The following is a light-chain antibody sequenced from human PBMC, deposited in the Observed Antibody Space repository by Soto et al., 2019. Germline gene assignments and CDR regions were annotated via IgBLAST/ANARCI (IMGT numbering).Light chain of an antibody. V-gene: IGKV3-15*01. CDR1: QSVSSD. CDR3: QQYNTWPRT. J-gene: IGKJ1*01. CDR2: GAS. Sequence: EIVMTQSPATLSVSPGERATLSCRASQSVSSDLAWYHQKPDQAPRLLIYGASTRATGIPARFSGSGSGTEFTLTINSLQSEDFAVYYCQQYNTWPRTFGQGTKVEIK.